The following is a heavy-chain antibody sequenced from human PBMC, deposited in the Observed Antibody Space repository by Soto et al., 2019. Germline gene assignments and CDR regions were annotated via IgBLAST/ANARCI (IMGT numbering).Heavy chain of an antibody. CDR1: GGTFSRNA. V-gene: IGHV1-69*01. CDR2: IIPIFGTA. J-gene: IGHJ4*02. Sequence: QVQLVQSGAEVRKQGSSVKVSCKACGGTFSRNAISWVRQAPGQGLGWMGGIIPIFGTANHAQKFQGRVTIIADESTSTAYMELSSLRSEDTAIYYCARGWGYDSSDYYYAYWGQGTLVIVSS. D-gene: IGHD3-22*01. CDR3: ARGWGYDSSDYYYAY.